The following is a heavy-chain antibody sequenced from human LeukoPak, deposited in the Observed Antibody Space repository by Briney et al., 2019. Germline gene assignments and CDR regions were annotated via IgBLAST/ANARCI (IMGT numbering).Heavy chain of an antibody. CDR2: IIPIFGTA. J-gene: IGHJ6*03. CDR3: ARDEGEVDTAYYYYMDV. V-gene: IGHV1-69*05. D-gene: IGHD5-18*01. Sequence: SVKVSCKASGGTFSSYAISWVRQAPGQGLEWMGGIIPIFGTANYAQKFQGRGTITTDESTSTAYMELRSLRSEDTAVYYCARDEGEVDTAYYYYMDVWGKGTTVTVSS. CDR1: GGTFSSYA.